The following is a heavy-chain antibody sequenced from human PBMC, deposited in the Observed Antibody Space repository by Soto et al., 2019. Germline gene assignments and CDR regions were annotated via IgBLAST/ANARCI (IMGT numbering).Heavy chain of an antibody. CDR2: ISAYNGNT. CDR3: ARDPRLNLTVAGAPPYYYYGMDV. D-gene: IGHD6-19*01. Sequence: QVQLVQSGVEVKKPGASVKVSCKASGYTFTNYGISWVRQAPGQGLEWMEWISAYNGNTNYAQKRQGRVTMTTDTSTSTADMELRSLRSDDTAVYYCARDPRLNLTVAGAPPYYYYGMDVWCQGTTVTVSS. J-gene: IGHJ6*02. V-gene: IGHV1-18*04. CDR1: GYTFTNYG.